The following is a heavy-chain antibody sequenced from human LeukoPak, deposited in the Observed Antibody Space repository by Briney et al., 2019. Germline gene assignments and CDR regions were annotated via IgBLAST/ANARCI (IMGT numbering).Heavy chain of an antibody. V-gene: IGHV3-13*01. J-gene: IGHJ4*02. D-gene: IGHD5-18*01. CDR1: AFSFSRYD. CDR3: VREARGYHYTYFDY. CDR2: IDTAGDT. Sequence: PGGSLRLSCAASAFSFSRYDMHWVRQGTGKGLEWVSSIDTAGDTYYLGSVKGRFTVSREDAKDSLYLQMNSLRAGDTAVYYCVREARGYHYTYFDYWGQGSLVTVSS.